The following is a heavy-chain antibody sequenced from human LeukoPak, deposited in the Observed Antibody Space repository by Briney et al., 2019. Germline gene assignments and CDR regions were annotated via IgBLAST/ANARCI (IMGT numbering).Heavy chain of an antibody. J-gene: IGHJ6*03. CDR3: ARDIVATITPGYYYYYMDV. Sequence: ASVKVSCKASGYTFTSYYMHWVRQAPGQGLEWMGIINPSGGSTSYAQKFQGRVTMTRDMSTSTVYMELSSLRSEDTAVYYCARDIVATITPGYYYYYMDVWGKGTTVTVSS. V-gene: IGHV1-46*01. CDR2: INPSGGST. D-gene: IGHD5-12*01. CDR1: GYTFTSYY.